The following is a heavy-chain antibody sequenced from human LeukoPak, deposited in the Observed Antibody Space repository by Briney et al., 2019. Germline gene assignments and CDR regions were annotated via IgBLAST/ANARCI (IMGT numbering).Heavy chain of an antibody. CDR1: GGSVSSYY. CDR2: IYTSGST. CDR3: ARDSAAAGNLQH. D-gene: IGHD6-13*01. Sequence: SETLSLTCTVSGGSVSSYYWSWIRQPAGKGLEWIGRIYTSGSTNYNPSLKSRVTMSVDTSKNQFSLKLSSVTAADTAVYYCARDSAAAGNLQHWGQGTLVTVSS. J-gene: IGHJ1*01. V-gene: IGHV4-4*07.